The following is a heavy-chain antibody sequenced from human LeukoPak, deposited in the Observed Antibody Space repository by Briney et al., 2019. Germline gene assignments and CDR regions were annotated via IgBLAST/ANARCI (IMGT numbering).Heavy chain of an antibody. Sequence: GGSLRLSCTASAFTFNNFPMHWVRQAPGKGLGWVTLILKDGSDAFYADSVKGRFTIPRDNSENTLFLQMNSLRAEDTAIYYCARDFHYFFDYCGQGTLVTVSS. D-gene: IGHD3-9*01. J-gene: IGHJ4*02. CDR1: AFTFNNFP. CDR2: ILKDGSDA. V-gene: IGHV3-30-3*01. CDR3: ARDFHYFFDY.